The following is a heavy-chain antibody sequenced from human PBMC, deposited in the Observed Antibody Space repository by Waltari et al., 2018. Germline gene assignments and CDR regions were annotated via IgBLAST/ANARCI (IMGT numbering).Heavy chain of an antibody. CDR2: VKSDGTRP. CDR1: GGDYW. V-gene: IGHV3-74*01. J-gene: IGHJ4*02. CDR3: TTNPPGY. Sequence: EVQLVESGGGLVQSGGSLRLSWSNSGGDYWMDWVRQAPGKGLMWVSRVKSDGTRPTYADSVKGRFTVSRDSANNMLYLQMNSLRAEDTAVYYCTTNPPGYWGQGTLVTVSS.